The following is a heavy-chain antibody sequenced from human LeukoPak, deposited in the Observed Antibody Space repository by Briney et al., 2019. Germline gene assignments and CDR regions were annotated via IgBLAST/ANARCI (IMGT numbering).Heavy chain of an antibody. J-gene: IGHJ6*03. CDR3: ARSPRATTGGYYYYYMDV. V-gene: IGHV1-8*03. D-gene: IGHD1-26*01. CDR1: GYSFTSYY. Sequence: GASVKVSCKASGYSFTSYYINWVRQATGQGLEWMAWMNPNSGNTSYAQKFQGRVTITRNTSISTAYMELSSLRSEHTAVYYCARSPRATTGGYYYYYMDVWGKGTTVTVSS. CDR2: MNPNSGNT.